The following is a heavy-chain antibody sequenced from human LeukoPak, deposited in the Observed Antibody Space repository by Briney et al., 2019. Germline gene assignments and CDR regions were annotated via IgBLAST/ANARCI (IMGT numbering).Heavy chain of an antibody. CDR1: GLIFSDYI. CDR3: ARERGSSGSAGWFDP. V-gene: IGHV3-30-3*01. J-gene: IGHJ5*02. CDR2: ISHDAGNK. D-gene: IGHD3-22*01. Sequence: GGSPRLSCAASGLIFSDYIMHWLRQAPGRGLEWVALISHDAGNKHFADSVKGRFTISRDNSKNTMYLEMNDVRPDDSAMYYCARERGSSGSAGWFDPWGQGTPVTVSS.